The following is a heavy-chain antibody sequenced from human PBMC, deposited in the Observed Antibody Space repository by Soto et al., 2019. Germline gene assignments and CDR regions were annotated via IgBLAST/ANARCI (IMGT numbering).Heavy chain of an antibody. J-gene: IGHJ6*02. CDR2: IYNSGST. Sequence: PSETLSLTCTVSGGSISSYYWSWIRRPPGKGLEWIGYIYNSGSTHSNPSLQSRVTISVDTSKSQFSLKLSSVTAADTGIYYCARARITMVREVIKYNMDVWGQGTTVTVSS. CDR1: GGSISSYY. D-gene: IGHD3-10*01. V-gene: IGHV4-59*01. CDR3: ARARITMVREVIKYNMDV.